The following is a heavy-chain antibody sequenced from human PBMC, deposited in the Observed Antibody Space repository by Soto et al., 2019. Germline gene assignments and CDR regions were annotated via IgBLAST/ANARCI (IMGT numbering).Heavy chain of an antibody. J-gene: IGHJ6*02. CDR1: GFTFSSYV. CDR3: ARGLGGTMVRGVYYYYYGMDV. CDR2: ISSSSSYI. V-gene: IGHV3-21*05. Sequence: GGSLGLSCAASGFTFSSYVMNWVRQAPGKGLEWVSYISSSSSYINYADSVKGRFTISRDNAKNSLYLQMNSLRAEDTAVYYCARGLGGTMVRGVYYYYYGMDVWGQGTTVTVSS. D-gene: IGHD3-10*01.